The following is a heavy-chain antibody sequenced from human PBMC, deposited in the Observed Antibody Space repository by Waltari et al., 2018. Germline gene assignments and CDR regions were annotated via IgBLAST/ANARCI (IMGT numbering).Heavy chain of an antibody. CDR3: ARGYHGYSSSWAGRRNFYYMDV. J-gene: IGHJ6*03. D-gene: IGHD6-13*01. CDR2: INHSGST. CDR1: GDYFSSYY. V-gene: IGHV4-34*01. Sequence: QVQLQQWGAGLLKPSETLSLTGDAHGDYFSSYYWPSIRQPPRKGPEWIGEINHSGSTNYNPSLKSRVTISIDTSKKQFYLKMNSVTAADTGLFYCARGYHGYSSSWAGRRNFYYMDVWGKGTTVTISS.